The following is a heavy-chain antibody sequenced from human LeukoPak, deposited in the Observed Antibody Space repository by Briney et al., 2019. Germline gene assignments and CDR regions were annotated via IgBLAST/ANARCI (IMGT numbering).Heavy chain of an antibody. D-gene: IGHD3-22*01. CDR2: IIPIFGTA. CDR1: GGTFSSCA. Sequence: SVKVSCKASGGTFSSCAISWVRQAPGQGLEWMGGIIPIFGTANYAQKFQGRVTITADESTSTAYMELSSLRSEDTAVYYCARVIYDSSGYYLGTPSWFDPWGQGTLVTVSS. CDR3: ARVIYDSSGYYLGTPSWFDP. V-gene: IGHV1-69*13. J-gene: IGHJ5*02.